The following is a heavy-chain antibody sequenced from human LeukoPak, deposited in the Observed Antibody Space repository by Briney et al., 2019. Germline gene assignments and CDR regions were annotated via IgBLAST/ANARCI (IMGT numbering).Heavy chain of an antibody. V-gene: IGHV4-34*01. Sequence: SETLSLTCAVYGGSFSGYYWSWIRQPPGKGLEWIGEINHSGSTNYNPSLKSRVTISVDTSKNQFSLKLSSVTAADTAVYYCARALQLDAFDIWGQGTMVTVSS. CDR1: GGSFSGYY. CDR3: ARALQLDAFDI. CDR2: INHSGST. J-gene: IGHJ3*02. D-gene: IGHD5-18*01.